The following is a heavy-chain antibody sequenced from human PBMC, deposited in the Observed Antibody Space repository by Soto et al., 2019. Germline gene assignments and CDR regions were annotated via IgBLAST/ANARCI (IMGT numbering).Heavy chain of an antibody. D-gene: IGHD5-12*01. J-gene: IGHJ6*02. CDR1: GVSVSGSSC. Sequence: SETLSLTCTVSGVSVSGSSCWTWIRQAPGKGLEWIGCIFYNGTTNYNPSLRSPVTISVDTSKNQFSLKVTSVTAADTAVYYCARSRSSGYDWDYYYYGMDVWGQGTTVTVSS. CDR2: IFYNGTT. V-gene: IGHV4-61*01. CDR3: ARSRSSGYDWDYYYYGMDV.